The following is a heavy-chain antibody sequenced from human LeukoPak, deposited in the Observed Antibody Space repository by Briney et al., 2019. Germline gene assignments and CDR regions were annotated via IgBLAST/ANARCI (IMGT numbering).Heavy chain of an antibody. J-gene: IGHJ6*03. V-gene: IGHV3-48*01. CDR3: ARSSTGTEYYYYYMDV. D-gene: IGHD1/OR15-1a*01. CDR1: GFTFSSYS. Sequence: GGSLRLSCAASGFTFSSYSMNWVRQAPGKGLEWVSYISSTGSTIYYADSVKGRFTISRDSSKNTLYLQMNSLRAEDTAVYYCARSSTGTEYYYYYMDVWGKGTTVTVSS. CDR2: ISSTGSTI.